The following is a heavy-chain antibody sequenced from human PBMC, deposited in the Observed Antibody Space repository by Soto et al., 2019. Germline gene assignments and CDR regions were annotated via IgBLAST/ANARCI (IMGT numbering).Heavy chain of an antibody. CDR1: GGTFSSYA. CDR2: IIPIFGTA. D-gene: IGHD2-2*01. Sequence: QVQLVQSGAEVKKPGSSVKVSCKASGGTFSSYAISWVRQAPGQGLEWMGGIIPIFGTANYAQKFQGRVTITADESTSTAHMELSSLRSEDTAVYYCARRANCISTSCYGDYYYGMDVWGQGTTVTVSS. J-gene: IGHJ6*02. V-gene: IGHV1-69*12. CDR3: ARRANCISTSCYGDYYYGMDV.